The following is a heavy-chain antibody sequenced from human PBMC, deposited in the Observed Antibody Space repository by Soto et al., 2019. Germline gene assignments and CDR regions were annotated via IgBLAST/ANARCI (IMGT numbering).Heavy chain of an antibody. CDR1: GGAFRNYA. Sequence: QVHLVQSGAEVKKPGSSVKVSCKSSGGAFRNYAFSWVRPAPGEGPEWMGGIIPMYVTAKHAQKYQGRLTITADESTNTVYMELTSLRFEDTAVYYCARLGATMTPALDIWGKGTLVSVSS. CDR3: ARLGATMTPALDI. D-gene: IGHD5-12*01. V-gene: IGHV1-69*01. J-gene: IGHJ3*02. CDR2: IIPMYVTA.